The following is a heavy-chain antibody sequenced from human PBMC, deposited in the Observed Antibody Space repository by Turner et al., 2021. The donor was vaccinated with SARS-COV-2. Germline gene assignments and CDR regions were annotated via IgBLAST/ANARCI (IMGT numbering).Heavy chain of an antibody. CDR3: VREFCGGGICPGFYYFDF. V-gene: IGHV3-13*01. CDR2: IGVIGDT. D-gene: IGHD2-15*01. CDR1: GSTLTTYD. J-gene: IGHJ4*02. Sequence: EVQLVESGGGLVQPGGSLKLSCAASGSTLTTYDMHWVRQPTGKSLEWVSAIGVIGDTYYADSVKGRFTISRENAKNSLYLQINSLRAEDTAVYYCVREFCGGGICPGFYYFDFWGQGTPVTVSS.